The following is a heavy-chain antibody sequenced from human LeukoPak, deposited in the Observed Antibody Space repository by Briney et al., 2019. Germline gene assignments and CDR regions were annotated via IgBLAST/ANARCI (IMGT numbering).Heavy chain of an antibody. J-gene: IGHJ4*02. CDR2: TWYDGSNK. Sequence: GGSLRLSCAASGFTFSSYGMHWVHQAPGKGLEWVAVTWYDGSNKYYADSVKGRFTISRDNSKNTLYLQMNSLRAEDTAVYYCARDVPDSYYFDYWGQGTLVTVSS. D-gene: IGHD2-2*01. CDR3: ARDVPDSYYFDY. V-gene: IGHV3-33*01. CDR1: GFTFSSYG.